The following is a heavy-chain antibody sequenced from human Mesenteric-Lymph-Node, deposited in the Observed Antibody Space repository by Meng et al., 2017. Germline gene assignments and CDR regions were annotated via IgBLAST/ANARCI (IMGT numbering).Heavy chain of an antibody. CDR3: ARSDIAAPHVDY. CDR1: GFTFGDYA. CDR2: IRSKAYGGST. V-gene: IGHV3-49*03. J-gene: IGHJ4*02. D-gene: IGHD6-13*01. Sequence: GESLKISCTASGFTFGDYAMSWFRQAPGKGLEWVGFIRSKAYGGSTYYADSVKGRFTISRDNSKNTLYLQMNSLRAEDTAVYYCARSDIAAPHVDYWGQGTLVTVSS.